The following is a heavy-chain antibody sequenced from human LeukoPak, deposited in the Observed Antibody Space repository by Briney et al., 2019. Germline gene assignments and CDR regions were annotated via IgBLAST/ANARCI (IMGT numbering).Heavy chain of an antibody. D-gene: IGHD3-16*02. CDR1: GCTFSSYA. V-gene: IGHV1-69*04. J-gene: IGHJ4*02. Sequence: SVKVSCKASGCTFSSYAISWVRQAPGQGLEWMGRIIPSLGIANYAQKFQGRVTITADKSTSTAYMELSSLRSEDTAVYYCHGVIITCGVFIVDCWGQRTLVAVSS. CDR3: HGVIITCGVFIVDC. CDR2: IIPSLGIA.